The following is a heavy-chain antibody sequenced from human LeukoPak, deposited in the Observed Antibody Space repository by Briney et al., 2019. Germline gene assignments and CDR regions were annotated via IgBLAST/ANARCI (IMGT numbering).Heavy chain of an antibody. V-gene: IGHV3-30-3*01. Sequence: GGSLRLSCAASGFTFSSYPMHWVRQAPGKGLEWVAVISYDGSDKHYADPVKGRFTISRDNSKNTLYLQMNSLRAEDTAVYYCARHYGPWGQGTLVTVSS. CDR3: ARHYGP. D-gene: IGHD3-16*01. J-gene: IGHJ5*02. CDR1: GFTFSSYP. CDR2: ISYDGSDK.